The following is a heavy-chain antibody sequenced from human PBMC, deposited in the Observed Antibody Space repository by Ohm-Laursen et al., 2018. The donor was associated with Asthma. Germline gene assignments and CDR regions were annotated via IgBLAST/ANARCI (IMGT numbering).Heavy chain of an antibody. V-gene: IGHV3-23*01. D-gene: IGHD3-16*01. CDR2: ISGSGGTT. J-gene: IGHJ4*02. CDR3: AKDGGDY. CDR1: GFTFSTYA. Sequence: SLRLSCAASGFTFSTYAMNWVRQAPGQGLEWVSVISGSGGTTYYADSVEGRFTISRDNSKNTLYLQMNSLRAEDTAVYYCAKDGGDYWGQGTLVTVSS.